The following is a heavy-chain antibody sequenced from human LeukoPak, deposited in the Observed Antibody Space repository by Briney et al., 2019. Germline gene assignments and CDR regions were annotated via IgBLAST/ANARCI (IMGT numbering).Heavy chain of an antibody. V-gene: IGHV1-2*06. CDR2: INPNSGGT. CDR3: ARTIAAAGKDAFDI. Sequence: ASVKVSCKASGYTFTGYYMHWVRQAPGQGLEWMGRINPNSGGTNYAQKFQGRVTMTRDTSISTAYMELSRLRSDDTAVYYCARTIAAAGKDAFDIRGQGTMVTVSS. J-gene: IGHJ3*02. D-gene: IGHD6-13*01. CDR1: GYTFTGYY.